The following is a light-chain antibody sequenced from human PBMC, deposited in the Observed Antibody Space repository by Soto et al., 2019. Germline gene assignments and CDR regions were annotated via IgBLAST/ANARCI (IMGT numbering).Light chain of an antibody. J-gene: IGLJ2*01. CDR1: SSDVGGYNY. V-gene: IGLV2-14*01. Sequence: QSALTQPASVSGSPGQSITISCTGTSSDVGGYNYVSWYQQHPGKAPKLMIYEVSNRPSGVSNRFSGSKSGNTASLPISGLQAEDEADYYCSSYTSSSTLGFGGGTKVTVL. CDR3: SSYTSSSTLG. CDR2: EVS.